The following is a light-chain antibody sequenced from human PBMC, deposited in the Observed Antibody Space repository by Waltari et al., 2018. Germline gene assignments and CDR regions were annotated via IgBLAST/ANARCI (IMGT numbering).Light chain of an antibody. J-gene: IGLJ2*01. CDR2: GTS. V-gene: IGLV1-40*01. CDR1: GSNLGAGSH. CDR3: QSYDTSLSVV. Sequence: QSVLTQPPSVSGAPGQRVSISCTGSGSNLGAGSHVNWYQQHPGKAPKLLIYGTSTRPPGVPDRFFGSQSGTSASLAITALQAEDEAEYYCQSYDTSLSVVFGGGTKLTVL.